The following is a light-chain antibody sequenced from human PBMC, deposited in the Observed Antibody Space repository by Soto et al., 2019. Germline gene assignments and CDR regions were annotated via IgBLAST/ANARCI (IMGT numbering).Light chain of an antibody. Sequence: DIQMTQSPSTLSASVGDRVTITCRASQSISSWLAWYQQKPGKAPKFLIYDASSLESGVPSRFSGSGSGTEFTLTISSLQPDDFAAYYCQQYNSYWTFGQGT. J-gene: IGKJ1*01. CDR1: QSISSW. CDR3: QQYNSYWT. V-gene: IGKV1-5*01. CDR2: DAS.